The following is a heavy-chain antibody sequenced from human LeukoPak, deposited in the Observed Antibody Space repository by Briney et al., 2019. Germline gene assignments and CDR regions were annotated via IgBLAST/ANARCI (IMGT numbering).Heavy chain of an antibody. J-gene: IGHJ4*02. CDR2: IKQDRREK. Sequence: GGSLRLSCVGSGFTFSDYWMSWVRQAPRKGREWVAKIKQDRREKDYGDALKGRFTISRDNAKNSLYLQMNSLRAEDTAVYYCARGLELMRNFDWWGQGTLVTVSS. CDR3: ARGLELMRNFDW. CDR1: GFTFSDYW. V-gene: IGHV3-7*03. D-gene: IGHD5-24*01.